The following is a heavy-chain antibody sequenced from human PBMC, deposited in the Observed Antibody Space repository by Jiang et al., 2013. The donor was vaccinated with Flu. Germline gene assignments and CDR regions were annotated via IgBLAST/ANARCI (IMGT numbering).Heavy chain of an antibody. CDR1: GFSFSYYR. D-gene: IGHD3-9*01. CDR3: ATLRGSSYDTYLMDF. V-gene: IGHV3-30*02. CDR2: IWHDGSNR. Sequence: VQLLESGGGVVQPGGSLRLSCAASGFSFSYYRMHWVRQAPGKGLEWVASIWHDGSNRYYADSVKGRFTISRDNSKDTLYLQMDSLRAEDTAVYYCATLRGSSYDTYLMDFWGQGTLVSVSS. J-gene: IGHJ4*02.